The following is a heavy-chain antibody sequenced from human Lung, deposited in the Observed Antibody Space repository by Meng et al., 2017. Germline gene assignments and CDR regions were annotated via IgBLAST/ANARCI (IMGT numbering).Heavy chain of an antibody. CDR1: GGYCGDNY. V-gene: IGHV4-34*01. D-gene: IGHD4-11*01. Sequence: QRQHQQGGTGLFKPPETLALTSFGSGGYCGDNYRGWIRQPPGKGVEGVGEINHSGSTNYKPSLESRATISVDTSQNNLSLKLSSVTAADSAVYYCARGPTTMAHDFNYWGQGTLVTVSS. CDR2: INHSGST. J-gene: IGHJ4*02. CDR3: ARGPTTMAHDFNY.